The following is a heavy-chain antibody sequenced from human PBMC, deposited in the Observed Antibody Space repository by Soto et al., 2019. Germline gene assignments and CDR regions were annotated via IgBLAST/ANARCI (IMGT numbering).Heavy chain of an antibody. CDR2: ISAKKGNT. CDR3: AREILSPDFYFHGMDV. D-gene: IGHD2-15*01. CDR1: GYTFTSYG. V-gene: IGHV1-18*04. J-gene: IGHJ6*02. Sequence: QGQLVQSGAEVKKPGASVKVSCKASGYTFTSYGISWVRQAPGQGLEWMGWISAKKGNTKYAQKFQGRVTMTTDTSPSTAYMKLRSLRSDDTAVYYCAREILSPDFYFHGMDVWGQGTTVTVSS.